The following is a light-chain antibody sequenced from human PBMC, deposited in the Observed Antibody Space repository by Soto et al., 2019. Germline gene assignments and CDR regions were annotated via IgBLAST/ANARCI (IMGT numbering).Light chain of an antibody. CDR3: CSSAPESTYV. J-gene: IGLJ1*01. Sequence: QSALAQPASVPGSPGQSITISCTGTSDDVGAYNSVSWYQQLPHKAPQVILYKGTQRPSGVSSRFSGSTSGNAASLTISGLQADDKADYFCCSSAPESTYVFGTGTKLTVL. V-gene: IGLV2-23*01. CDR2: KGT. CDR1: SDDVGAYNS.